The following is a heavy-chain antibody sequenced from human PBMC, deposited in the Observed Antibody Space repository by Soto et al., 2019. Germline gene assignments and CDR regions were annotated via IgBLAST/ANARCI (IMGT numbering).Heavy chain of an antibody. CDR3: ARHTEGIRQCPPNDY. CDR1: GFTFSDYY. Sequence: QVQLVESGGGLVKPGGSLRLSCAASGFTFSDYYMSWLRHAPGNGLHWVSYISSSGSTIYYADSVKDRFTIARHNAKNSLYRQLNSLRAEATAVYYCARHTEGIRQCPPNDYWGQGTLVTVSS. V-gene: IGHV3-11*01. D-gene: IGHD5-18*01. J-gene: IGHJ4*02. CDR2: ISSSGSTI.